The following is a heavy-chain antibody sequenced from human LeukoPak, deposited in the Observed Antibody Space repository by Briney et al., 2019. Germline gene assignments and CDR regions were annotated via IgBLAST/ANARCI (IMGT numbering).Heavy chain of an antibody. J-gene: IGHJ4*02. CDR3: ARDGDRLAVAGTPLDY. Sequence: GSLRLSCAASGFTFSSYWMHWVRQAPGKGLVWVSRINSDGSSTSYADSVKGRFTISRGNAKNTLYLQMNSLRAEDTAVYYCARDGDRLAVAGTPLDYWGQGTLVTVSS. D-gene: IGHD6-19*01. CDR2: INSDGSST. V-gene: IGHV3-74*01. CDR1: GFTFSSYW.